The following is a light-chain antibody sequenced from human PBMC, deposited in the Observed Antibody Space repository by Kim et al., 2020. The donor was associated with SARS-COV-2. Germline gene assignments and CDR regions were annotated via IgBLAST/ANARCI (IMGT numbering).Light chain of an antibody. Sequence: QSALTQPVSVSGSLGQSITISCTGASNDVDGYNYVSWYQHHPGKAPKLMIFDVSKRPSGISNRFSGSKSGNTASLTISGLQAEDEADYYCTSYTRTNTLVVFGGGTQLTVL. CDR3: TSYTRTNTLVV. V-gene: IGLV2-14*03. CDR2: DVS. CDR1: SNDVDGYNY. J-gene: IGLJ2*01.